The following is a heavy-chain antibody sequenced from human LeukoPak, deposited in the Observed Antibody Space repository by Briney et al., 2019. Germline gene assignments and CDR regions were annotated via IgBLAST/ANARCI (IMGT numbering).Heavy chain of an antibody. D-gene: IGHD5-18*01. CDR3: ARDPGYSYGYYYYYYMDV. J-gene: IGHJ6*03. Sequence: PGGSLRLSCAASGFTFSSYEMNWVRQAPGKGLEWISYISSSSSTMYYADSVKGRFTISRDNAKNTLYLQMNSLRAEDTAVYYCARDPGYSYGYYYYYYMDVWGKGTTVTISS. V-gene: IGHV3-48*03. CDR1: GFTFSSYE. CDR2: ISSSSSTM.